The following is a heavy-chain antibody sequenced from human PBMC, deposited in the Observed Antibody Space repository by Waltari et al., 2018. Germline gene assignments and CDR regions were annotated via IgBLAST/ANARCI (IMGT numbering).Heavy chain of an antibody. CDR3: ATSGIKNVDTAMVPGHFDY. V-gene: IGHV1-69*01. CDR2: NIPIFGTA. Sequence: QVQLVQSGAEVKKPGSSVKVSCKASGGTFSSYAISWVRQAPGQGLEWMGGNIPIFGTANDAQKFQGRVTITADESTSTAYMELSSLRSEDTAVYYCATSGIKNVDTAMVPGHFDYWGQGTLVTVSS. J-gene: IGHJ4*02. CDR1: GGTFSSYA. D-gene: IGHD5-18*01.